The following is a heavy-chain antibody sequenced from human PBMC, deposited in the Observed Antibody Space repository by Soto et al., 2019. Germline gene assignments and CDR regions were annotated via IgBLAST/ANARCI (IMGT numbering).Heavy chain of an antibody. V-gene: IGHV4-39*01. CDR3: ARTVWDIVVVVAAPTYWFDP. J-gene: IGHJ5*02. Sequence: PSETLSLTCTVSGGYISSSSYYWGWIRKPPGKGLEWIGSIYYSGSTYYNPSLKSRVTISVDTSKNQFSLKLSSVTAADTAVYYCARTVWDIVVVVAAPTYWFDPWGQGTLVTVSS. CDR2: IYYSGST. D-gene: IGHD2-15*01. CDR1: GGYISSSSYY.